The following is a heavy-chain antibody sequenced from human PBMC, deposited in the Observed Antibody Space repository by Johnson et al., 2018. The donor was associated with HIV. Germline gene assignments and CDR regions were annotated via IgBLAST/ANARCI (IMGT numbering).Heavy chain of an antibody. Sequence: VQLVESGGGLVQPGGSLRLSCAASGFTVSRNYMSWVRQAPGKGLEWVSVIYPGGTTFYADSVKGRFSISRDNSKNTVSLQMGSLKAEDTAMYYCEGSGRLHDVFDSWGQGTMVTVSS. D-gene: IGHD6-19*01. CDR1: GFTVSRNY. CDR2: IYPGGTT. V-gene: IGHV3-66*01. J-gene: IGHJ3*02. CDR3: EGSGRLHDVFDS.